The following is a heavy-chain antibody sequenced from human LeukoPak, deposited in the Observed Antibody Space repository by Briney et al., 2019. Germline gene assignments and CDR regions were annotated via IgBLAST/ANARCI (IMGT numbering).Heavy chain of an antibody. V-gene: IGHV3-7*01. CDR3: AREVTTGTLFDY. D-gene: IGHD1-14*01. CDR2: IKQDGSEK. Sequence: PGGSLRLSCAASGFTFSSYWISWVRQAPGKGLEWVANIKQDGSEKYYVDSVKGRFTISRDNAKNSLYVQMNSLRAEDTAVYYCAREVTTGTLFDYWGQGTLVTVSS. CDR1: GFTFSSYW. J-gene: IGHJ4*02.